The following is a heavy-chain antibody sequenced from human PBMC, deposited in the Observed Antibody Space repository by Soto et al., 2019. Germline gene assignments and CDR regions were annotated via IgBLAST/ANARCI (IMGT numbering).Heavy chain of an antibody. CDR3: ARHTGHGSGSYYEPAYYYYMDV. CDR2: IYYSGST. J-gene: IGHJ6*03. V-gene: IGHV4-59*08. D-gene: IGHD3-10*01. CDR1: GGSISSYY. Sequence: PSETLSLTCTVSGGSISSYYWSWIRQPPGKGLEWIGYIYYSGSTNYNPSLKSRVTISVDTSKNQFSLNLSSVTAADTAVYYCARHTGHGSGSYYEPAYYYYMDVWGKGTTVTVSS.